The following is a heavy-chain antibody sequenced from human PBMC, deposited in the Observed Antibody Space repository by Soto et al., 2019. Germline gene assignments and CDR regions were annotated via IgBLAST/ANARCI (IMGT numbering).Heavy chain of an antibody. CDR1: GGTFSSYA. CDR2: IIPIFGTT. Sequence: QVQLVQSGAEVKKPGSSVKVSCKASGGTFSSYAISWVRQAPGQGLEWMGGIIPIFGTTNYAQKFQGRVTITADESTSTAYMELSSLRSEDTAVYYCARRRGQQLPQSDWFDPWGQGTLVTVSS. V-gene: IGHV1-69*12. D-gene: IGHD6-13*01. J-gene: IGHJ5*02. CDR3: ARRRGQQLPQSDWFDP.